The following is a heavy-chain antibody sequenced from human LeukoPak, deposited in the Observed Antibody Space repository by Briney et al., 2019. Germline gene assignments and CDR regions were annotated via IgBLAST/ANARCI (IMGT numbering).Heavy chain of an antibody. V-gene: IGHV1-69*13. CDR2: IIPIFGTA. D-gene: IGHD6-13*01. CDR1: GGTFSGYA. CDR3: AGSRDSSSWTPFDY. Sequence: ASVKVSCKASGGTFSGYAISWVRQAPGQGLEWMGGIIPIFGTANYAQKFQGRVTITADESTSTAYMELSSLRSEDTAVYYCAGSRDSSSWTPFDYWGQGTLVTVSS. J-gene: IGHJ4*02.